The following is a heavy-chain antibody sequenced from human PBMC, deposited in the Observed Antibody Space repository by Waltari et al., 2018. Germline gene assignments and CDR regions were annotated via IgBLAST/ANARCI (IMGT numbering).Heavy chain of an antibody. V-gene: IGHV4-30-4*08. CDR1: GGSISSGDYY. J-gene: IGHJ5*02. D-gene: IGHD2-15*01. CDR3: AGVAGVVAATRWGWFDP. Sequence: QVQLQESGPGLVKPSQTLSLTCTVSGGSISSGDYYWSWIRQPPGKGLEWIGYSYYSGQTYDNPCLESRVTIAGDTSKNQFSLKLSSVTAADTAVYYCAGVAGVVAATRWGWFDPWGQGTLVTVSS. CDR2: SYYSGQT.